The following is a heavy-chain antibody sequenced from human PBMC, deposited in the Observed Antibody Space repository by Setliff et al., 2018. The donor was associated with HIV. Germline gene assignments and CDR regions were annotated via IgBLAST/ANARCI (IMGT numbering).Heavy chain of an antibody. J-gene: IGHJ3*02. V-gene: IGHV1-69*13. CDR3: ARTLRTYYYDSSGYTLNDAFDI. CDR1: GGTFSSYA. CDR2: IIPIFGTA. D-gene: IGHD3-22*01. Sequence: SVKVSCKASGGTFSSYAISWVRQAPGQGLEWMGGIIPIFGTANYAQKFQGRVTITADESTSTAYMELSSLRSEDTAVYYCARTLRTYYYDSSGYTLNDAFDIWGQGTMVTVSS.